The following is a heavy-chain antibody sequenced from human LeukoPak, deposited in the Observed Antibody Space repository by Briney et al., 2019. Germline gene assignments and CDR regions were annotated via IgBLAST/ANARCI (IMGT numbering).Heavy chain of an antibody. J-gene: IGHJ4*02. CDR3: ARANPIAAAGTITNFDY. D-gene: IGHD6-13*01. V-gene: IGHV3-21*01. Sequence: PGGSLRLSCAASGFTFSSYSMNWVRQAPGKGLEWVASISSSSSYIYYSDSVKGRFTISRDNAKNSLYLQMNSLRAEDTAVYYCARANPIAAAGTITNFDYWGQGTLVTVSP. CDR1: GFTFSSYS. CDR2: ISSSSSYI.